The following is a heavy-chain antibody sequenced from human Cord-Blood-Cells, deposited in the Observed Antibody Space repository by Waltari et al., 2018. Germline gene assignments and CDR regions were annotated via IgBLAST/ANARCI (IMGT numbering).Heavy chain of an antibody. D-gene: IGHD1-26*01. Sequence: QVQLQESGPGLVKPSETLPLTCIVPGGSISSYYWSWIRQPAGKGLEWIGRIYTSGSTNYNPSLKSRVTMSVDTSKNQFSLKLSSVTAADTAVYYCARWIVGATTGGFDYWGQGTLVTVSS. J-gene: IGHJ4*02. CDR2: IYTSGST. V-gene: IGHV4-4*07. CDR3: ARWIVGATTGGFDY. CDR1: GGSISSYY.